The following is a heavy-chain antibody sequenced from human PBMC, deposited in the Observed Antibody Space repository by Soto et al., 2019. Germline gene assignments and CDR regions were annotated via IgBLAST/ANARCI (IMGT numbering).Heavy chain of an antibody. J-gene: IGHJ4*02. V-gene: IGHV4-39*01. D-gene: IGHD3-22*01. Sequence: QLQLQESGPGLVKPSETLCLTCTVSAGSISSSSYFSGWIRQPPGKGLEWIGTIDYRGSTSYNPSLKSRVTISVDTSKNQFSLTLSSVTAADTAVYYCATRLYHSRGYYYVPYWGQGTLVTVSS. CDR2: IDYRGST. CDR3: ATRLYHSRGYYYVPY. CDR1: AGSISSSSYF.